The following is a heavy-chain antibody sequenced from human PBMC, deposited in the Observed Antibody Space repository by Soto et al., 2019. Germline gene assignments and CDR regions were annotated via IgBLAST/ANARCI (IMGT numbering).Heavy chain of an antibody. CDR1: GYTFSSYG. Sequence: ASVKVSCKASGYTFSSYGINWVRQAPGQGLEWMGLINPYNGHTNHAQEFQDRVTITTDTATTTAYMQLRGLRSDDTAVYYCARARRWVLTGYWEFDYGGQGTLVTVSS. V-gene: IGHV1-18*04. D-gene: IGHD3-9*01. J-gene: IGHJ4*02. CDR2: INPYNGHT. CDR3: ARARRWVLTGYWEFDY.